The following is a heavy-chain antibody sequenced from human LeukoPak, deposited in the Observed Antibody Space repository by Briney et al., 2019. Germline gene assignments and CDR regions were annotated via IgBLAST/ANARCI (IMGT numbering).Heavy chain of an antibody. CDR1: GFTFSSYA. J-gene: IGHJ4*02. CDR3: ARPVDTAMVRAFDY. Sequence: PGGSLRLSCAASGFTFSSYAMHWVRQAPGKGLEWVAVISYDGSNKYYADSVKGRFTISRDNSKNTLYLQTNSLRAEDTAVYYCARPVDTAMVRAFDYWAREPWSPSPQ. V-gene: IGHV3-30-3*01. CDR2: ISYDGSNK. D-gene: IGHD5-18*01.